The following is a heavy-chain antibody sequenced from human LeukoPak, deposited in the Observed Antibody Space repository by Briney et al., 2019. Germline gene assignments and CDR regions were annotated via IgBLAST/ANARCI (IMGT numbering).Heavy chain of an antibody. CDR3: ARDRYYDFWSGYSNYFDY. D-gene: IGHD3-3*01. CDR1: GGSISSYY. J-gene: IGHJ4*02. CDR2: IYTSGST. Sequence: SQTLSLTCTVSGGSISSYYWSWIRQPAGKGLEWIGRIYTSGSTNYNPSLKSRVTMSVDTSKNQFSLKLSSVTAADTAVYYCARDRYYDFWSGYSNYFDYWGQGTLVTVSS. V-gene: IGHV4-4*07.